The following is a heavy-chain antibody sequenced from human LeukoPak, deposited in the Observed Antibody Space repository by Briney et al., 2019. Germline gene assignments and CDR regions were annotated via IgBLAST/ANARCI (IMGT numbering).Heavy chain of an antibody. CDR3: AKDKVVAGRSTRKLDY. D-gene: IGHD6-19*01. J-gene: IGHJ4*02. CDR2: ITWNSDRK. CDR1: GFTFDDYA. V-gene: IGHV3-9*03. Sequence: PGGSLRLSCTASGFTFDDYAMHWVRQAPGKGLEWVSGITWNSDRKGYADSVKGRFTISRDNAKKSLYLQMSSLRAEDMALYYCAKDKVVAGRSTRKLDYWGQGTLVTVSS.